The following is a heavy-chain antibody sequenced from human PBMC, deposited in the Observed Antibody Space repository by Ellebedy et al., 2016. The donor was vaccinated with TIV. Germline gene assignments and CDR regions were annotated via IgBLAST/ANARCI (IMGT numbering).Heavy chain of an antibody. J-gene: IGHJ4*02. CDR1: GFNFSNHD. D-gene: IGHD3-10*01. CDR2: ISYDATNK. Sequence: GESLKISXAASGFNFSNHDMHWVRQAPGKGLEWVAVISYDATNKYYADSVKGRFTISRDNSKNTLYLQMNSLRAEDTAVYYCAKGSGPFGELPSLDYWGQGTLVTVSS. V-gene: IGHV3-30*18. CDR3: AKGSGPFGELPSLDY.